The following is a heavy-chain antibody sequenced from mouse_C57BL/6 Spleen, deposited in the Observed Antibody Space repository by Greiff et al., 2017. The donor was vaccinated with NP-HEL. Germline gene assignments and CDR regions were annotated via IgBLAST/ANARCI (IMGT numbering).Heavy chain of an antibody. J-gene: IGHJ2*01. D-gene: IGHD2-12*01. Sequence: VQLQQSGPELVKPGASVKISCKASGYSFTDYNMNWVKQSNGKSLAWIGVINPNYGTTSSNQKFQGKATLTVDPSSSTAYMQLNSLTSEDAAVEYCAREQRTRRGGIDYWGQGTTLTVSS. CDR3: AREQRTRRGGIDY. CDR1: GYSFTDYN. V-gene: IGHV1-39*01. CDR2: INPNYGTT.